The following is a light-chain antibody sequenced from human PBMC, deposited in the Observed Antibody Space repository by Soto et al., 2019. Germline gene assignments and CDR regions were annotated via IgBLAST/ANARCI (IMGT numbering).Light chain of an antibody. Sequence: QSALTQPASVSGSPGQSITISCTGTSSDVGGYNYVSWYQQHPGKAPKLMIYEVSNRPSGVSNRFSGSKSGNTASLTISGLQAEYEAASYCSSYTSSSPLVVLGGGTTHTVL. CDR1: SSDVGGYNY. V-gene: IGLV2-14*01. J-gene: IGLJ2*01. CDR3: SSYTSSSPLVV. CDR2: EVS.